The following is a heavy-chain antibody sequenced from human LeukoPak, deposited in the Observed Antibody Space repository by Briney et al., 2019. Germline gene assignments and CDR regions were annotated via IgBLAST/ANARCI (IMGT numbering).Heavy chain of an antibody. J-gene: IGHJ4*02. CDR3: AGLGPPFGAAGITQ. V-gene: IGHV3-66*01. CDR1: GFTVSSNY. D-gene: IGHD6-19*01. Sequence: GGSLRLSCAASGFTVSSNYMSWVRQAPGKGLEWVSVIYSGGSTYYADSVKGRSTISRDNSKNTLYLQMNSLRAEDTAVYYCAGLGPPFGAAGITQWGQGTLVTVSS. CDR2: IYSGGST.